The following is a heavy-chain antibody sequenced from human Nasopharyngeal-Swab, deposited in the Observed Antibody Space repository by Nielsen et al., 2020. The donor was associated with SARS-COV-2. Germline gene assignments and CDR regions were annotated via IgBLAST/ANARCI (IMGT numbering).Heavy chain of an antibody. CDR1: GYTFTGYY. J-gene: IGHJ4*02. CDR2: IDTNTGNP. D-gene: IGHD3-10*01. Sequence: ASVKVSCKASGYTFTGYYMHWVRQAPGQGLEWMGWIDTNTGNPTYAQGFTGRFVFSLDTSVSTAYLQISSLKAEDTAVYYCARGVMVQGVIVDYWGQGTLVTVSS. V-gene: IGHV7-4-1*02. CDR3: ARGVMVQGVIVDY.